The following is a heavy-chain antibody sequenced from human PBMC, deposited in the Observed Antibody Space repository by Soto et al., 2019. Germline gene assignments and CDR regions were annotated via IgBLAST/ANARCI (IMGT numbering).Heavy chain of an antibody. CDR1: GYTFTNYG. CDR2: ISAYNGNT. CDR3: XRDCPVPPATPNNWYDP. J-gene: IGHJ5*02. D-gene: IGHD2-2*02. Sequence: QVQLVQSGAEVKKPGASVKVSCKASGYTFTNYGITWVRQAPGQGLEWMGWISAYNGNTNYAQKFQGRVTMTTDTSTSTAYXELSSLRSDDTAVYYCXRDCPVPPATPNNWYDPWGQGTLVTVSS. V-gene: IGHV1-18*01.